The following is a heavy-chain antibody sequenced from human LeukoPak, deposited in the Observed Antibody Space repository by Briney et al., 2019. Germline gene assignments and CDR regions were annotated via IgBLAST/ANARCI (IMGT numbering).Heavy chain of an antibody. D-gene: IGHD1-26*01. V-gene: IGHV3-23*01. Sequence: GGSLRLSCAASGFTFSSYAMSWVRQAPGKGLEWVSVISGSGGSTYYADSVKGRFTISRDNSKNTLYLQMNSLRAEDTAVYYCAPRPSGSYYGPDYWGQGTLVTVSS. CDR1: GFTFSSYA. J-gene: IGHJ4*02. CDR3: APRPSGSYYGPDY. CDR2: ISGSGGST.